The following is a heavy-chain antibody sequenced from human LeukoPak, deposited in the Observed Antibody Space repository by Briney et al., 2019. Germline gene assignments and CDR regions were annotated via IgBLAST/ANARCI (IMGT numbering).Heavy chain of an antibody. CDR3: ARAARSGGATIFYYYYMDV. J-gene: IGHJ6*03. V-gene: IGHV1-69*05. D-gene: IGHD1-26*01. CDR1: GGTFSSYA. Sequence: SLRVSCTASGGTFSSYAISWVRQAPGQGLEWMVHIIPIFGTANYAQNLQGRVTSTTDESTSTADMELSSLRSEDTAVYYCARAARSGGATIFYYYYMDVWGKGTTVTVSS. CDR2: IIPIFGTA.